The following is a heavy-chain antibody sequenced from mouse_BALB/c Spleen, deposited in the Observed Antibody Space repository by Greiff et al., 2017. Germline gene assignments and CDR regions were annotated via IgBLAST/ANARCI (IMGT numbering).Heavy chain of an antibody. J-gene: IGHJ2*01. CDR3: ARGIHYYDY. V-gene: IGHV1-69*02. D-gene: IGHD1-2*01. Sequence: QVQLQQPGAELVKPGASVKLSCKASGYTFTSYWMHWVKQRPGQGLEWIGEIDPSDSYTNYNQKFKGKATLTVDKSSSTAYMQLSSLTSEDSAVYYCARGIHYYDYWGQGTTRTVSS. CDR2: IDPSDSYT. CDR1: GYTFTSYW.